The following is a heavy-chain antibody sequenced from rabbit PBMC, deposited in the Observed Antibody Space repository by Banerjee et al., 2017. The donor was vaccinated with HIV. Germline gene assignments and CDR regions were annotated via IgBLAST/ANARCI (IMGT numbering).Heavy chain of an antibody. J-gene: IGHJ6*01. Sequence: QLKETGGGLVQPGGSLKLSCKASGFDFSSCYMTWVRQAPGKGLEWIGYIDPVFGNIYYASWVNGRFTISSHNAQNTLYLQLNSLTAADTATYFCARDLAGVIGWNFNFWGPGTLVTVS. CDR2: IDPVFGNI. CDR3: ARDLAGVIGWNFNF. CDR1: GFDFSSCY. D-gene: IGHD4-1*01. V-gene: IGHV1S7*01.